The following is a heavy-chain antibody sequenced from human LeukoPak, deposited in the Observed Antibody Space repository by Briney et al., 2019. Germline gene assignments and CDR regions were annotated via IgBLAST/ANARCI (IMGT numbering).Heavy chain of an antibody. V-gene: IGHV5-51*01. J-gene: IGHJ3*02. D-gene: IGHD5-18*01. CDR2: IYPGDSDT. CDR3: ARHLPPPPHGYSYGSAFHI. Sequence: KPGESLKISCKGSGYSFTSYWIGWVRQMPGKGLEWMGIIYPGDSDTRYSPSFEGQVTISADRSISTAYLQWSSLKASDTAMYYCARHLPPPPHGYSYGSAFHIWGQGTMVTVSS. CDR1: GYSFTSYW.